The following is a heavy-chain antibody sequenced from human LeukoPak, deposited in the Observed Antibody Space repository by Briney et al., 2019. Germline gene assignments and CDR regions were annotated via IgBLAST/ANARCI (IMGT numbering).Heavy chain of an antibody. CDR3: AKDTTTVTASY. CDR2: ISYDGSNK. D-gene: IGHD4-17*01. V-gene: IGHV3-30*18. Sequence: PGGSLRLSCAASGLTFSSYGMHWVRQAPGKGLEWVAVISYDGSNKYYADSVKGRFTISRDNSKNTLYLQMNSLRAEDTAVYYCAKDTTTVTASYWGQGTLVTVSS. J-gene: IGHJ4*02. CDR1: GLTFSSYG.